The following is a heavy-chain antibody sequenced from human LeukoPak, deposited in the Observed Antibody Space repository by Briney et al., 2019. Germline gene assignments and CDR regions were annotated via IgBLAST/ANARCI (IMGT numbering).Heavy chain of an antibody. CDR2: IGGSGGNT. V-gene: IGHV3-23*01. CDR3: ANYYQLAY. CDR1: GFTFSNSA. J-gene: IGHJ4*02. D-gene: IGHD1-26*01. Sequence: GGSLRLSCAASGFTFSNSAMNWVRQAPGKGLEWVSVIGGSGGNTYCADSVKGRFTISRDNSKNTLYLQMNSLRAEDTAVYYCANYYQLAYWGQGTLVTVSS.